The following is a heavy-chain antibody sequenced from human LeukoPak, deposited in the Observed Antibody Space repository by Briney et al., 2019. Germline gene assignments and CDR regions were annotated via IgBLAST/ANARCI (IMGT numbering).Heavy chain of an antibody. CDR2: MNTNSGNT. D-gene: IGHD3-10*01. CDR3: AGLVRGYYYMDV. J-gene: IGHJ6*03. CDR1: GYTFTSYD. Sequence: ASVKVSCKASGYTFTSYDINWVRQATGQGLEWMGWMNTNSGNTGYAQKFQGRVTMTRNTSISTAYMELSSLRSEDTAVYYCAGLVRGYYYMDVWGKGTTVTVSS. V-gene: IGHV1-8*01.